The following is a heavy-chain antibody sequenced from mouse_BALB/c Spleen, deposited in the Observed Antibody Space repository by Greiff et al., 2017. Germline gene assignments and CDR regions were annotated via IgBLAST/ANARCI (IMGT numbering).Heavy chain of an antibody. CDR1: GFTFSSFG. V-gene: IGHV5-17*02. CDR3: ARGYYGNLYWYFDV. J-gene: IGHJ1*01. CDR2: ISSGSSTI. Sequence: EVKVVESGGGLVQPGGSRKLSCAASGFTFSSFGMHWVRQAPEKGLEWVAYISSGSSTIYYADTVKGRFTISRDNPKNTLFLQMTSLRSEDTAMYYCARGYYGNLYWYFDVWGAGTTVTVSS. D-gene: IGHD2-1*01.